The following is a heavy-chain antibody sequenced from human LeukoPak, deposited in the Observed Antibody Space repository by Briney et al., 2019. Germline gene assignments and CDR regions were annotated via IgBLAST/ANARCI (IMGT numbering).Heavy chain of an antibody. CDR2: IIPIFGTA. D-gene: IGHD5-12*01. CDR3: ARNDGRGYSGYDYFLDY. CDR1: GGTFSSYA. V-gene: IGHV1-69*06. J-gene: IGHJ4*02. Sequence: SVKVSCKASGGTFSSYAISWVRQAPGQGLEWMGGIIPIFGTANYAQKFQGRVTITADKSTSTAYMELSSLRSEDTAVYYCARNDGRGYSGYDYFLDYWGQGTLVTVSP.